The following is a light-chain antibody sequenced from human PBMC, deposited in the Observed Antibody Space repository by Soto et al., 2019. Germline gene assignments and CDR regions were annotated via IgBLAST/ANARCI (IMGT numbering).Light chain of an antibody. Sequence: IVLTQYPGNRSLSPGERATLSCRASQSVSNKYLAWYQQKHGQAPRLLMYSASNRATGIPARFSGSGSGTDGTLTISRLEKEDGAVYYCQQYGSSRGTFGQGTRLEIK. CDR3: QQYGSSRGT. V-gene: IGKV3-20*01. J-gene: IGKJ5*01. CDR1: QSVSNKY. CDR2: SAS.